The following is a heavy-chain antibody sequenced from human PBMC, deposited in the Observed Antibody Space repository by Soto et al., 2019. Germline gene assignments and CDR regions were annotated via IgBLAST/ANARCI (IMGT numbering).Heavy chain of an antibody. D-gene: IGHD3-16*02. Sequence: PGGSLRLSCAASGFIFSDYALYWVRQAPGKGLEWVSAISSSGTYTYYADSVRGRFFISRDNSKNTLSLQLNSLRADDTAVYYCARGGSPSFYYDYGMGVWGQGTTVTVSS. CDR2: ISSSGTYT. J-gene: IGHJ6*02. V-gene: IGHV3-23*01. CDR3: ARGGSPSFYYDYGMGV. CDR1: GFIFSDYA.